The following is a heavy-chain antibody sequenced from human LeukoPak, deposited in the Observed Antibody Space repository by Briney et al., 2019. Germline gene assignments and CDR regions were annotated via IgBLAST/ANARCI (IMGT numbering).Heavy chain of an antibody. D-gene: IGHD3-16*01. CDR2: INPGDSDT. J-gene: IGHJ4*02. CDR1: GYSFTSYW. CDR3: ALSASFFDY. Sequence: GESLKISCKGSGYSFTSYWVGLVRQMPGKGLEWMGIINPGDSDTRYSPSFLGQVTISADKPISTAYLQWSSLKASDTAMYYCALSASFFDYWGQGTLVTVSS. V-gene: IGHV5-51*04.